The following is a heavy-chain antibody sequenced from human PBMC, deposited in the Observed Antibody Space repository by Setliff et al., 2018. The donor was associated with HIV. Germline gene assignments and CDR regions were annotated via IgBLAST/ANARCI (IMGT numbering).Heavy chain of an antibody. J-gene: IGHJ6*03. CDR2: IYWDDDK. CDR1: GFSLSTSGVG. Sequence: GPTLVNPTQTLTLTCTFSGFSLSTSGVGVGWIRQPPGKALEWLALIYWDDDKRYSPSLKSRLTITQDTSKNQVFLTMTNMDPVDTATDYCAHPDDREYYYYMDVWGTGTMVTVSS. V-gene: IGHV2-5*02. CDR3: AHPDDREYYYYMDV. D-gene: IGHD3-16*01.